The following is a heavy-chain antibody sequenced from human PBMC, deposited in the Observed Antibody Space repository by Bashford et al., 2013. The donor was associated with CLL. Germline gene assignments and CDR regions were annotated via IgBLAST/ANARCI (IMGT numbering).Heavy chain of an antibody. Sequence: ETLSLTCAVYGGSFSGYYWSWIRQPPGKGLEWIGEINHSGSTNYNPSLKSRVTISVDTSKNQFSLKLSSVTAADTAVYYCARGPMIVVVINPGEPYYYYYYGMDVWGQGTTGHRLL. J-gene: IGHJ6*02. CDR3: ARGPMIVVVINPGEPYYYYYYGMDV. V-gene: IGHV4-34*01. CDR1: GGSFSGYY. D-gene: IGHD3-22*01. CDR2: INHSGST.